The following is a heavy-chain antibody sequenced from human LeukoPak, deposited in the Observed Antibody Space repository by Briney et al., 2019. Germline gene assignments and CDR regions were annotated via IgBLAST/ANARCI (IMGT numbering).Heavy chain of an antibody. CDR2: IIPIFGTA. Sequence: SVKVSCKASGGTFSSYAIGWVRQAPGQGLEWMGRIIPIFGTANYAQKFQGRVTITTDESTSTAYMELSSLRSEDTAVYYCAGGVYYDSSGYFDYWGQGTLVTVSS. J-gene: IGHJ4*02. D-gene: IGHD3-22*01. CDR1: GGTFSSYA. V-gene: IGHV1-69*05. CDR3: AGGVYYDSSGYFDY.